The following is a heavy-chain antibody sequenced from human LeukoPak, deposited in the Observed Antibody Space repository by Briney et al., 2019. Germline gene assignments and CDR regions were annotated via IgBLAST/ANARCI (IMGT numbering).Heavy chain of an antibody. J-gene: IGHJ4*02. CDR3: ASSISQGPFDY. V-gene: IGHV4-4*07. D-gene: IGHD2/OR15-2a*01. CDR1: GGSISSYY. CDR2: IYTSGST. Sequence: TSETLSLTCTVSGGSISSYYWSWIRQPAGKGLEWIGRIYTSGSTNYNPSPKSRVTMSVDTSKNQFSLKLSSVTAADTAVYYCASSISQGPFDYWGQGTLVTVSS.